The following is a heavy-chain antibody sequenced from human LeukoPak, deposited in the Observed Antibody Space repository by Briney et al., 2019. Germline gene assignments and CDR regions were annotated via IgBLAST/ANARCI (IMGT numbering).Heavy chain of an antibody. V-gene: IGHV4-39*02. Sequence: SETLSLTCIVSGGSISSISSDNYHWGWIRQPPGKGLEWIGSIYYSGSTYYNPSLKSRVTISVDTSKNQFSLKLSSVTAADTALYYCAREMGVVTAHGIDVWGQGTTVTVSS. CDR3: AREMGVVTAHGIDV. D-gene: IGHD4-23*01. CDR1: GGSISSISSDNYH. CDR2: IYYSGST. J-gene: IGHJ6*02.